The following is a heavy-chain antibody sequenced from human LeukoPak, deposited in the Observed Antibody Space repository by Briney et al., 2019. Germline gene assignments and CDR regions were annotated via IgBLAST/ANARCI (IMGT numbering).Heavy chain of an antibody. V-gene: IGHV1-2*02. CDR2: INPNSGGT. D-gene: IGHD6-13*01. Sequence: ASVKVSCKASGYTFTGYYMHWVRQAPGQGLEWMGLINPNSGGTNYAQKLQGRVTMTTDTSTNTAHIELRSLKSDDTAVYYCPRERYRSSWQYYYYEYMDVWGKETTVTISS. CDR1: GYTFTGYY. J-gene: IGHJ6*03. CDR3: PRERYRSSWQYYYYEYMDV.